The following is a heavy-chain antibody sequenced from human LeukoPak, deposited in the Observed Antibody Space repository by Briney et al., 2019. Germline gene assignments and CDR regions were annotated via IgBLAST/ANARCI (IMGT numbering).Heavy chain of an antibody. CDR3: ARGPRGDGYNDY. CDR1: GFTVSSSY. Sequence: GGSLRLSCAASGFTVSSSYMSWVRQAPGKGLEWVSVIYSDGSTYYADSVKGRFTISRDNSKNTLYLQMNSLRAEDTAVYYCARGPRGDGYNDYWGQGTLVTVSS. D-gene: IGHD5-24*01. V-gene: IGHV3-53*01. J-gene: IGHJ4*02. CDR2: IYSDGST.